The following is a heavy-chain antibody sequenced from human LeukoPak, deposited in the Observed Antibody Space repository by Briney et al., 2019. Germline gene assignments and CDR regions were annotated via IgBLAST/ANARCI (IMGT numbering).Heavy chain of an antibody. V-gene: IGHV4-61*01. Sequence: SETLSLTCTVSGGSISSSSYYWSWIRQPPGKGLEWIGYIYNSGSTDYNPSLKSRVTISVDTSKNQFSLKLSSVTAADTAIYYCARVPPTYPAYYFDSWGQGTLVTVSS. CDR1: GGSISSSSYY. J-gene: IGHJ4*02. CDR2: IYNSGST. CDR3: ARVPPTYPAYYFDS. D-gene: IGHD1-1*01.